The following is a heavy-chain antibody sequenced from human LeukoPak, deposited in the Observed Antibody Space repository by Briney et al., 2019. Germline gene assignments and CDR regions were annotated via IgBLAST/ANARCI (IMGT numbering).Heavy chain of an antibody. Sequence: PGRSLRLSCAASGFTFSSYGMHWVRQAPGKGLEWVAFIRYDGSNKYYADSVKGRVTISRDNSKNTLYLQMNSLRAEDTAVYYCASGGRFLEWTLNYFDYWGQGTLVTVSS. CDR3: ASGGRFLEWTLNYFDY. V-gene: IGHV3-30*02. D-gene: IGHD3-3*01. CDR1: GFTFSSYG. J-gene: IGHJ4*02. CDR2: IRYDGSNK.